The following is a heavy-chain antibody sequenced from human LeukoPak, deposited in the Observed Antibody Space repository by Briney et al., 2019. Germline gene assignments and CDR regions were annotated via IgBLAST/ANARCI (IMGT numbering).Heavy chain of an antibody. CDR3: ARDKNDFWSGYYRVGYYYYYYMDV. D-gene: IGHD3-3*01. V-gene: IGHV4-4*08. Sequence: SETLSLTCTVSGGSISSYYWSWIRQPPGKGLEWIGYIYTSGSTNYNPSLKSRVTISVDTSKNQFSLKLSSVTAADTAVYYCARDKNDFWSGYYRVGYYYYYYMDVWGKGTTVTVSS. CDR1: GGSISSYY. CDR2: IYTSGST. J-gene: IGHJ6*03.